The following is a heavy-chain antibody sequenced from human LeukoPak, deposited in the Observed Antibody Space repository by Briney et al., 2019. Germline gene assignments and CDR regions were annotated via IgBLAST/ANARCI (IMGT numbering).Heavy chain of an antibody. V-gene: IGHV3-21*04. J-gene: IGHJ4*02. CDR3: AKDVSLRELLMSGGYYFDY. Sequence: GGSLRLSCAASGFTFSSYSMNWVRQAPGKGLEWVSSISSSSSYIYYADSVKGRFTISRDNSKNTLYLQMNSLRAEDTAVYYCAKDVSLRELLMSGGYYFDYWGQGTLVTVSS. D-gene: IGHD1-26*01. CDR2: ISSSSSYI. CDR1: GFTFSSYS.